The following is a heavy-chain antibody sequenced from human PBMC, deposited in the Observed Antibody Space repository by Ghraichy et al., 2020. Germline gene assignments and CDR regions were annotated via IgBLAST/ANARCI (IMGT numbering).Heavy chain of an antibody. CDR1: GYTFTSYD. D-gene: IGHD5-18*01. V-gene: IGHV1-8*01. Sequence: ASVKVSCKASGYTFTSYDINWVRQATGQGLEWMGWMNPNSGNTGYAQKFQGRVTMTRNTSISTAYMELSSLRSEDTAVYYCARGFSGIRRDNNWFDPWGQGTLVTVSS. J-gene: IGHJ5*02. CDR3: ARGFSGIRRDNNWFDP. CDR2: MNPNSGNT.